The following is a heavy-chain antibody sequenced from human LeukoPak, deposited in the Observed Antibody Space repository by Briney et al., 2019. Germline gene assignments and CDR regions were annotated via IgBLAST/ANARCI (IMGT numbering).Heavy chain of an antibody. D-gene: IGHD2-15*01. CDR2: ITPILGIA. CDR3: ARDVKYCSGGSCRALRGFDP. V-gene: IGHV1-69*04. J-gene: IGHJ5*02. Sequence: ASVKVSCKASGGTFSSYAISWVRQAPGQGLEWMGRITPILGIANYAQKFQGRVTITADKSTSTAYMELSSLRSEDTAVYYCARDVKYCSGGSCRALRGFDPWGQGTLVTVSS. CDR1: GGTFSSYA.